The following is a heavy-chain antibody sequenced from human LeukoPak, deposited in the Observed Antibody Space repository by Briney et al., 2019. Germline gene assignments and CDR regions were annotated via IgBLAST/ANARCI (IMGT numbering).Heavy chain of an antibody. CDR2: IYYSGNT. Sequence: PSQTLSLTCTVSGGSISSSGYYWSWVRQHPGKGLAWIGYIYYSGNTYHNPSLKSRVTISVDTSKKQFSLTLSSVTTADTAVNYWARGNVVVITPTIWFDPWGQGTLVTVSS. CDR1: GGSISSSGYY. J-gene: IGHJ5*02. D-gene: IGHD2-15*01. CDR3: ARGNVVVITPTIWFDP. V-gene: IGHV4-31*03.